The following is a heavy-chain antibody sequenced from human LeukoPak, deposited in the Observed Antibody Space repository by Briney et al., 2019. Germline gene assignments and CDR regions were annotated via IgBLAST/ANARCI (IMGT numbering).Heavy chain of an antibody. CDR1: GFTFSSYA. CDR2: ISGSGGST. J-gene: IGHJ4*02. V-gene: IGHV3-23*01. CDR3: AKGEGGGQLLPFDY. Sequence: PGGSLRLSCAAPGFTFSSYAMSWVRQAPGKGLEWVSAISGSGGSTYYADSVKGRFTISRDNSKNTLYLQMNSLRAEDTAVYYCAKGEGGGQLLPFDYWGQGTLVTVSS. D-gene: IGHD2-2*01.